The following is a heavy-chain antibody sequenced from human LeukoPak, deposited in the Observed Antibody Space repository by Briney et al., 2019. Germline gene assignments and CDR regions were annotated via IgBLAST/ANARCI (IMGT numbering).Heavy chain of an antibody. CDR2: IYHGDSDT. D-gene: IGHD2-15*01. J-gene: IGHJ6*02. CDR1: GYSFTSYW. Sequence: GESLKISCKGSGYSFTSYWIGWVRQMPGKGLEWRGIIYHGDSDTRYSPSFQGQVTISADKSISTAYLQWSSPKASDTAMYYCARQVVVAATTYYYYGMDVWGQGTTVTVSS. V-gene: IGHV5-51*01. CDR3: ARQVVVAATTYYYYGMDV.